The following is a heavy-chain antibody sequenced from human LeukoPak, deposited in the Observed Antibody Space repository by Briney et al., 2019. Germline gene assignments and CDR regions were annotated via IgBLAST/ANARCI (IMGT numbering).Heavy chain of an antibody. CDR3: ARGWASLDY. CDR2: ISSSSSTI. Sequence: GGSLRLSCAASGFTFSSYSMNWVRQAPGKGLEWVSYISSSSSTIYYADSVKGRFTIFRDNAKNSLYLQMNSLRAEDTAVYYCARGWASLDYWGQGTLVTVSS. D-gene: IGHD5-12*01. CDR1: GFTFSSYS. V-gene: IGHV3-48*04. J-gene: IGHJ4*02.